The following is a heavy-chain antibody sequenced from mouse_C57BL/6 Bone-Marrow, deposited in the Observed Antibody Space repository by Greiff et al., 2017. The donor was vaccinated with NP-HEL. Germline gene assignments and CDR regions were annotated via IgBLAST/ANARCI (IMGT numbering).Heavy chain of an antibody. V-gene: IGHV1-81*01. Sequence: VNVVESGAELARPGASVKLSCKASGYTFTSYGISWVKQRTGQGLEWIGEIYPRSGNTYYNEKFKGKATLTADKSSSTAYMELRSLTSEDSAVYFCARSLITTVVATNYWGQGTTLTVSS. D-gene: IGHD1-1*01. CDR2: IYPRSGNT. J-gene: IGHJ2*01. CDR3: ARSLITTVVATNY. CDR1: GYTFTSYG.